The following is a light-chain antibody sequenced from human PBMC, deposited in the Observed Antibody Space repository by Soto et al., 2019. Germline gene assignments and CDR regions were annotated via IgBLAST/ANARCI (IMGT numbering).Light chain of an antibody. J-gene: IGKJ1*01. CDR1: QSVSSTF. Sequence: EIVLTQSPGTLSLSPGERATLSCRASQSVSSTFLAWYQQKPGQAPRVLIYGSSARAAGIPDRFSGSGSGTDFTLTISRLEPEDFAVSYCQQYDSSRTFGQGTKVEMK. V-gene: IGKV3-20*01. CDR3: QQYDSSRT. CDR2: GSS.